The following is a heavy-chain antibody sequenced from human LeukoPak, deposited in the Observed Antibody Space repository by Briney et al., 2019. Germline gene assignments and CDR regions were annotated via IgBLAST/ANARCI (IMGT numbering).Heavy chain of an antibody. CDR2: FSASGGTT. Sequence: GGSLRLSCAASGFTFSRSAMNWVRQAPGKGLEWVSSFSASGGTTYYADSVKGRFTISRDNSKNTLSVQMNSLRAEDTAVYYCAKANYSGSYYFDSRGQGTLVTVSS. CDR3: AKANYSGSYYFDS. D-gene: IGHD1-26*01. V-gene: IGHV3-23*01. CDR1: GFTFSRSA. J-gene: IGHJ4*02.